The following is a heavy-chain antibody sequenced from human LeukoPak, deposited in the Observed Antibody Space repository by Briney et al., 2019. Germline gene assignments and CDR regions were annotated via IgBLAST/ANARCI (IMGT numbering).Heavy chain of an antibody. CDR3: ARSIGYGSGVPSGYFDY. V-gene: IGHV3-66*01. D-gene: IGHD3-10*01. Sequence: GGSLRLSCAASGFTVSSNYMSWVRQAPGRGLEWVSVIYSRGSTYYADSVKGRFTISRDNSKNTLYLQMNSPRAEDTAVYYCARSIGYGSGVPSGYFDYWGQGTLVTVSS. CDR2: IYSRGST. CDR1: GFTVSSNY. J-gene: IGHJ4*02.